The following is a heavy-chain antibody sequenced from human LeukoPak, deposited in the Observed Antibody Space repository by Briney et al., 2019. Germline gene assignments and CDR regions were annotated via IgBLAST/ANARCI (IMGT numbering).Heavy chain of an antibody. J-gene: IGHJ4*02. CDR2: ISSSSSYI. V-gene: IGHV3-21*01. Sequence: PGGSLRLSCAASGFTFSSYSMNWVRQAPGKGLEWVSSISSSSSYIYYADSVKGRFTISRDNAKNSLYLQMNSLRAEDTAEYYCARDWGDPGTAVLGDYWGQGTLVTVSS. D-gene: IGHD6-19*01. CDR1: GFTFSSYS. CDR3: ARDWGDPGTAVLGDY.